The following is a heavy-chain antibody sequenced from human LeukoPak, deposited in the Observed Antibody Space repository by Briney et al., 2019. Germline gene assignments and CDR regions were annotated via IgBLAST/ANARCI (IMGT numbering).Heavy chain of an antibody. V-gene: IGHV4-59*08. CDR3: ARRMGGDYGNWFDP. CDR1: GGSFSSYY. CDR2: IYYSGST. J-gene: IGHJ5*02. D-gene: IGHD4-17*01. Sequence: SETLSLTCTVSGGSFSSYYWNWIRQPPGKGLEWIGNIYYSGSTNYNPSLKSRVTISVDTSKNQFSMKLSSVTAADTAVYYCARRMGGDYGNWFDPWGQGTLVTVSS.